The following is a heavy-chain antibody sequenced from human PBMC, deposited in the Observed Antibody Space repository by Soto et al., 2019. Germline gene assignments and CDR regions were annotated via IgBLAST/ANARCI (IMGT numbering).Heavy chain of an antibody. CDR1: GFTFSSYG. V-gene: IGHV3-30*18. CDR3: AKDLKWDMIVVVIPEDGMDV. Sequence: PGGSLRLSCAASGFTFSSYGMHWVRQAPGKGLEWVAVISYDGSNKYYADSVKGRFTISRDNSKNTLYLQMNSLRAEDTAVYYCAKDLKWDMIVVVIPEDGMDVWGQGTTVTVSS. CDR2: ISYDGSNK. D-gene: IGHD3-22*01. J-gene: IGHJ6*02.